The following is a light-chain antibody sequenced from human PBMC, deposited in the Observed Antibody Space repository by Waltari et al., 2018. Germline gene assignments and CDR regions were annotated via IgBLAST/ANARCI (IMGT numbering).Light chain of an antibody. CDR3: QVWRSSTYA. J-gene: IGLJ1*01. V-gene: IGLV3-9*01. Sequence: SYELTQPLSVSVALGQTATITCGGSDIGSRNVNWDQQKPGQAPALVIYKNSHRPSGIPERFAASNAGSMATLTISRAQAGDEADYYCQVWRSSTYAFAAGTHVTVL. CDR1: DIGSRN. CDR2: KNS.